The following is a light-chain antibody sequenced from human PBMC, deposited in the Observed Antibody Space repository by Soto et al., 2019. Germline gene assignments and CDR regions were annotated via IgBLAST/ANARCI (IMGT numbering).Light chain of an antibody. CDR3: QQYYATPQT. J-gene: IGKJ2*01. V-gene: IGKV4-1*01. Sequence: DIVMTQSPESLAVSLGERATINCKSSQSVLYNPNNQNHLAWYQQKPGQPPKLLINWASTRESGVPDRFSGSGSATDFTLTISSLQAEDVAVYYCQQYYATPQTFGQGTKLEIK. CDR1: QSVLYNPNNQNH. CDR2: WAS.